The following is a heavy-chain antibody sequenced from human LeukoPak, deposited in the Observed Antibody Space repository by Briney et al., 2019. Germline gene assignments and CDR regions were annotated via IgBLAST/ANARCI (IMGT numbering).Heavy chain of an antibody. Sequence: GGSLRLSCAASGFTFSSYGMHWVRQAPGQGLEWMGWINPNSGGTNYAQKFQGRVTMTRDTSISTAYMELSRLRSDDTAVYYCAAVAGLGNAFDIWGQGTMVTVSS. D-gene: IGHD6-19*01. CDR2: INPNSGGT. CDR3: AAVAGLGNAFDI. CDR1: GFTFSSYG. J-gene: IGHJ3*02. V-gene: IGHV1-2*02.